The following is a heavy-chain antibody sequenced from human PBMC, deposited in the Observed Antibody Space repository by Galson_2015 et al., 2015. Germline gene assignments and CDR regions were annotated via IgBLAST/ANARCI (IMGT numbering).Heavy chain of an antibody. CDR1: GYTFTSYY. CDR2: INPSGST. V-gene: IGHV1-46*01. CDR3: AGAQYCSGGSCYGPYFDY. D-gene: IGHD2-15*01. Sequence: SVKVSCKASGYTFTSYYMHWVRQAPGQGPEWMGIINPSGSTIYAQKFQGRVTMTRDTSTSTVYMDLSSLRSEDTAVYYCAGAQYCSGGSCYGPYFDYWGQGTLVTVSS. J-gene: IGHJ4*02.